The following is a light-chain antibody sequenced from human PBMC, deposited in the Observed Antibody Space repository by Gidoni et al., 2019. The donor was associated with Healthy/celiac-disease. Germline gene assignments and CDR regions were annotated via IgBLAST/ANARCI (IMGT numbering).Light chain of an antibody. CDR2: LGS. Sequence: GLPHSQLPLPVTPGEPASISCRSSQSLLHSNGYNYLDWYLQKRGQSPQLLIYLGSNRASGVPDRFSGSGSGTDFTLKISRVEAEDVGVYYCMQALQTPLLTFGGGTKVEIK. CDR1: QSLLHSNGYNY. J-gene: IGKJ4*01. CDR3: MQALQTPLLT. V-gene: IGKV2-28*01.